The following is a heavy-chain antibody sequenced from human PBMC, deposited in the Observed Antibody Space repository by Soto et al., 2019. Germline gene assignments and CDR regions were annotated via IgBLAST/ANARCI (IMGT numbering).Heavy chain of an antibody. D-gene: IGHD2-8*01. J-gene: IGHJ6*02. CDR2: ISSSSSYI. CDR3: WLYCTNGVVCRGGMDV. V-gene: IGHV3-21*01. CDR1: GFTFSSYS. Sequence: EVQLVESGGGLVKPGGSLRLSCAASGFTFSSYSMNWVRQAPGKGLEWVSSISSSSSYIYYEDSVKGRFTIFRDNAKNSLYLQMNSLRAEDTAVYYCWLYCTNGVVCRGGMDVWGQGTTVTVSS.